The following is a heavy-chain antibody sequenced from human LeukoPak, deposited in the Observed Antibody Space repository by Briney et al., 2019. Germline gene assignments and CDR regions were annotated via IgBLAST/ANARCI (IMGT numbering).Heavy chain of an antibody. CDR2: ISYDGSNK. CDR1: GFTFSSYA. CDR3: AKGITIFGVVTEGFDH. V-gene: IGHV3-30*18. D-gene: IGHD3-3*01. J-gene: IGHJ4*02. Sequence: GSLRLSCAASGFTFSSYAMSWVRQAPGKGLEWVAVISYDGSNKYYADSVKGRFTISRDNSKNTLYLQMNSLRAEDTAVYFCAKGITIFGVVTEGFDHWGQGSLVTVSS.